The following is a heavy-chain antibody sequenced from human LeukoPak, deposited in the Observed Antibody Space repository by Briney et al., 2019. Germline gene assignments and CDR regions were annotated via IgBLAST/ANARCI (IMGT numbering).Heavy chain of an antibody. CDR1: GFTFSSYG. D-gene: IGHD6-19*01. Sequence: PGGSLRHSCAASGFTFSSYGMHWVRQAPGKGLEWVTVIWYDGSNKYCADSVKGRFTISRDNSKNTLYLQMNSLRAEDTAVYYCARDGSSGWYWVDYWGQGTLVTVSS. J-gene: IGHJ4*02. V-gene: IGHV3-33*01. CDR2: IWYDGSNK. CDR3: ARDGSSGWYWVDY.